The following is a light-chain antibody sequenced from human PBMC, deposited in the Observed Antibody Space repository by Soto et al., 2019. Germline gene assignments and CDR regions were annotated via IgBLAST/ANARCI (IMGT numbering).Light chain of an antibody. CDR1: QSVSSN. Sequence: EIVMTQSPATLSVSPGERVTLSCRASQSVSSNLAWYQQKPGQAPRLLIYGASTRATGIPARFSGSGSGTEFTLTISSLQSEDFAVYYCQQYGGSPGTFGQGTKVDIK. J-gene: IGKJ1*01. V-gene: IGKV3-15*01. CDR2: GAS. CDR3: QQYGGSPGT.